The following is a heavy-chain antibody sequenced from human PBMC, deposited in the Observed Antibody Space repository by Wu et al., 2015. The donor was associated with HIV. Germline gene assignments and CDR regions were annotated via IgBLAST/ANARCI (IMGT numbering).Heavy chain of an antibody. Sequence: QVQLVQSGAEVKKPGASMKVSCKASGYTFIGDYVHWVRQTPGQGLEWMGWINPKNGGTNYAQKFQGRVTRPGTRPSTQNLHATEHTGRSDDTAVYFLLREVTSGCEIPXYEGNFDYWGQGTLVNRLL. J-gene: IGHJ4*02. CDR2: INPKNGGT. CDR1: GYTFIGDY. D-gene: IGHD5-12*01. CDR3: LREVTSGCEIPXYEGNFDY. V-gene: IGHV1-2*02.